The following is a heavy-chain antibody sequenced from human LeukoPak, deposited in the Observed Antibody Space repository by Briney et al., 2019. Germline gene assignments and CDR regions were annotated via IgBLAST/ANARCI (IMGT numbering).Heavy chain of an antibody. V-gene: IGHV3-7*03. CDR1: GFTFNTYW. D-gene: IGHD1-1*01. Sequence: GGSLRLSCAASGFTFNTYWMSWVRQAPGKGLEWVANIGRDGTEKHHVDSVRGRFTISRDNAKNSVFLQMNSLRAEDTAVYYCAIDRDGKDYWGQGTLVTVSS. CDR2: IGRDGTEK. J-gene: IGHJ4*02. CDR3: AIDRDGKDY.